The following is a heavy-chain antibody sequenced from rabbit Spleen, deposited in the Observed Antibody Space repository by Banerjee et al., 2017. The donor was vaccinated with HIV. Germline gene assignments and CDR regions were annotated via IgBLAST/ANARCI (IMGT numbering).Heavy chain of an antibody. CDR2: IYGGSGGGT. Sequence: QEQLVESGGGLVQPEGSLTLTCTASGFSFSSSYWICWVRQAPGKGLEWIACIYGGSGGGTDYASWAKGRFTISKTSSTTVELKRTSLTDADTATYFCVRASRNDDYFDLWGQGTLVTVS. CDR3: VRASRNDDYFDL. V-gene: IGHV1S45*01. J-gene: IGHJ4*01. D-gene: IGHD2-1*01. CDR1: GFSFSSSYW.